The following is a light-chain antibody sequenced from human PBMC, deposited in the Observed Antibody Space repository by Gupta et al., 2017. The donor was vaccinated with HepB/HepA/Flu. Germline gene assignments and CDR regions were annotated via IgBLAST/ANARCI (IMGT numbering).Light chain of an antibody. V-gene: IGKV4-1*01. J-gene: IGKJ4*01. CDR1: QSVLYSYNRKNY. CDR3: HKHYPTPRT. CDR2: WAS. Sequence: IVLPRSPDSLAGSLCPGATINCRSSQSVLYSYNRKNYLAGCQQQTGQPPKLVIFWASTRESGVPDRCSGSGSGTKVTTPISSLEDEDVAVDYCHKHYPTPRTFGEGTKVEIK.